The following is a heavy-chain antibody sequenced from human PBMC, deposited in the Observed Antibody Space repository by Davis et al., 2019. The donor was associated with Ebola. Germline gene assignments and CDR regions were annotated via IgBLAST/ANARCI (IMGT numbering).Heavy chain of an antibody. J-gene: IGHJ5*02. D-gene: IGHD3-16*01. CDR2: IIPILGIA. V-gene: IGHV1-69*10. CDR1: GGTFSSYA. Sequence: SVNVSCKASGGTFSSYAISWVRQAHGQGLEWLGRIIPILGIANYAQKFQGRVTITADKSTSTAYMELSSLRSEDMAVYYCARGLRLGFLDWFDPWGQGTLVTVSS. CDR3: ARGLRLGFLDWFDP.